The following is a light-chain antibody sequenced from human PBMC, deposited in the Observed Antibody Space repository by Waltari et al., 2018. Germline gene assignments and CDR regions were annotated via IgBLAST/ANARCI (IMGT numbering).Light chain of an antibody. CDR2: WAS. CDR1: ESVLFSSRNKNH. CDR3: QQYYDSPLT. J-gene: IGKJ4*01. V-gene: IGKV4-1*01. Sequence: DIVMTQSPDSLAVSLGERATLNRKSSESVLFSSRNKNHLAWYQQKPGHPPKLLLYWASTRESGVPDRFSGSGSGTDFTLTISSLQAEDVAIYYCQQYYDSPLTFGGGTKVEIK.